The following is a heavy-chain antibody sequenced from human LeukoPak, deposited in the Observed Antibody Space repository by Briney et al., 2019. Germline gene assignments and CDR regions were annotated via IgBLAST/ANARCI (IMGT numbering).Heavy chain of an antibody. CDR3: GRYNYGSGRMEY. J-gene: IGHJ4*02. D-gene: IGHD3-10*01. CDR2: INTRGNTV. CDR1: GFTFDAFD. Sequence: GGPLRLSCAASGFTFDAFDMTWVRQGPGKGLEWISFINTRGNTVYYAQSVEGRFAISRDNAENSLYLQMNSLRAEDTAVYFCGRYNYGSGRMEYWGQGTLVTVAS. V-gene: IGHV3-48*03.